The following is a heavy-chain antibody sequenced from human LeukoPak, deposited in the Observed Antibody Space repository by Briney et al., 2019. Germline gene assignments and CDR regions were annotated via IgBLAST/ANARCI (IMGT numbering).Heavy chain of an antibody. J-gene: IGHJ3*02. CDR1: GGSFSGYY. Sequence: PSETLSLTFAVYGGSFSGYYWSWIRQPPGKGLEWIGEINHSGSTNYNPSLKSRVTISVDTSKNQFSLKLSSVTAADTAVYYCARPIVVVPLRAFDIWGQGTMVTVSS. D-gene: IGHD2-21*01. V-gene: IGHV4-34*01. CDR2: INHSGST. CDR3: ARPIVVVPLRAFDI.